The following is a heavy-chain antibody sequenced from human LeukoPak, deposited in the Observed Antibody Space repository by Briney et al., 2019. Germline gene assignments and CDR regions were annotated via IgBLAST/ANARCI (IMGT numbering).Heavy chain of an antibody. CDR2: IYTSGST. J-gene: IGHJ6*03. D-gene: IGHD6-6*01. Sequence: SETLSLTCTVSGGSISSYYWSWIRQPAGEGLEWIGRIYTSGSTNYNPSLKSRVTMSVDTSKNQFSLKLSSVTAADTAVYYCARELRYSSSSYYYYYMDVWGKGTTVTVSS. CDR3: ARELRYSSSSYYYYYMDV. V-gene: IGHV4-4*07. CDR1: GGSISSYY.